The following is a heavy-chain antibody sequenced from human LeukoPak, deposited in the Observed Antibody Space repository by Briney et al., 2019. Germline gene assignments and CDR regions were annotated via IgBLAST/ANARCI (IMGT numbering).Heavy chain of an antibody. V-gene: IGHV4-30-2*01. CDR2: IYHSGAT. CDR3: ARALTPMYSSGFYFDY. D-gene: IGHD6-19*01. Sequence: SETLSLTCTVSGGSISSGDYYWSWIRQPPGKGLEWIGYIYHSGATFYNPSLKSRLTISVDRSKNQFSLRLSSVTAADTAVYYCARALTPMYSSGFYFDYWGQGTLVTVSS. J-gene: IGHJ4*02. CDR1: GGSISSGDYY.